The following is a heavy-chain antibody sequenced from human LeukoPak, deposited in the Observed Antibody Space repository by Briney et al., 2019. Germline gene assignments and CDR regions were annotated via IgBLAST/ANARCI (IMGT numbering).Heavy chain of an antibody. CDR1: GFTFSNAW. Sequence: PGWSLRLSCAASGFTFSNAWMSWVRQAPGKGLEWVGRIKSKTDGGTTDYAAPVKGRFTISRDDSKNTLYLQMNSLKTEDTAVYYCTTDVSWWPLFDHWGQGTLVTVSS. CDR2: IKSKTDGGTT. V-gene: IGHV3-15*01. CDR3: TTDVSWWPLFDH. D-gene: IGHD2-15*01. J-gene: IGHJ4*02.